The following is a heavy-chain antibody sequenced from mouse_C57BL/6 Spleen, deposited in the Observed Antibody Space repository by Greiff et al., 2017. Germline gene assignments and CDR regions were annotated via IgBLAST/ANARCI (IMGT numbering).Heavy chain of an antibody. D-gene: IGHD2-2*01. CDR1: GFTFSDYG. J-gene: IGHJ3*01. CDR3: ARDGYDGTWFAY. CDR2: ISSGSSTI. Sequence: EVKLVESGGGLVKPGGSLKLSCAASGFTFSDYGMHWVRQAPEKGLEWVAYISSGSSTIYYADTVKGRFTISRDNAKNTLFLQRTSLRSEDTAMYYCARDGYDGTWFAYWGQGTLVTVSA. V-gene: IGHV5-17*01.